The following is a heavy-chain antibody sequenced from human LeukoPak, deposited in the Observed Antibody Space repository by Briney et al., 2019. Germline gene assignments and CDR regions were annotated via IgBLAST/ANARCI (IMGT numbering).Heavy chain of an antibody. V-gene: IGHV3-7*01. Sequence: GGSLRLSCAASGFTFSSYWMSWVRQAPGKGLEWVANIKQDGSEKYYVDSVKGRFTISRDNAKNSLYLQMNSLRAEDTAVYYCARDESVLLWLGELPGIFDYWGQGTLVTVSS. CDR1: GFTFSSYW. J-gene: IGHJ4*02. CDR3: ARDESVLLWLGELPGIFDY. CDR2: IKQDGSEK. D-gene: IGHD3-10*01.